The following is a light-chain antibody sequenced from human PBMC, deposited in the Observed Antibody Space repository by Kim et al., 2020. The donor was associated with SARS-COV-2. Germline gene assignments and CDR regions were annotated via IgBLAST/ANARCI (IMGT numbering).Light chain of an antibody. CDR3: GTWDSSLGAGV. V-gene: IGLV1-51*01. Sequence: GHKVTTACSGSSSNSGNNYVSWYQQLPGTAPKLLIYDNNKRPSGIPDRLSGSKSGTSATLGITGLQTGDEADYYCGTWDSSLGAGVFGGGTQLTVL. CDR1: SSNSGNNY. CDR2: DNN. J-gene: IGLJ3*02.